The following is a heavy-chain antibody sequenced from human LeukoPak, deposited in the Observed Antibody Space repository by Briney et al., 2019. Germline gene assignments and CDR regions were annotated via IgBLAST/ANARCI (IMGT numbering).Heavy chain of an antibody. D-gene: IGHD6-19*01. CDR3: ARSRGYRSGWPFDI. CDR2: ISYDGSNK. J-gene: IGHJ3*02. CDR1: GFTFSSYA. V-gene: IGHV3-30-3*01. Sequence: GRSLRLSCAAPGFTFSSYAMHWVRQAPGKGLEWVAVISYDGSNKYYADSVKGRFTISRDNSKNTLYLQMNSLRAEDTAVYYCARSRGYRSGWPFDIWGQGTMVTVSS.